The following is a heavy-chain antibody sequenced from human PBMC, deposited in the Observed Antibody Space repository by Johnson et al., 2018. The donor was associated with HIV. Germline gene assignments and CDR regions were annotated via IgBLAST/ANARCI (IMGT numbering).Heavy chain of an antibody. CDR3: ARGRARAFDI. V-gene: IGHV3-30*02. D-gene: IGHD5-12*01. Sequence: QVQLVESGGGVVQPGGSLRLSCAASGFSFSTYDVHWVRQAPGKGLEWVAFIRHDGNNTFYAASVKGRFTISRDNAKNTLYLQMNSLRSEDTAIYYCARGRARAFDIWGQGTMVTVSS. CDR1: GFSFSTYD. CDR2: IRHDGNNT. J-gene: IGHJ3*02.